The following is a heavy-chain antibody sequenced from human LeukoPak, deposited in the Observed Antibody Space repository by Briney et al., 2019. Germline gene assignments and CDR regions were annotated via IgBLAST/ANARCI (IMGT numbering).Heavy chain of an antibody. CDR2: IYYSGSA. Sequence: PSETLSLTCAVSGVSITSDNWWSWVRQPPGRGLEWIANIYYSGSAYYSPSLKSRVTVSIDTSKNQFSLKLNSVTAADTAVYYCARQSTIAAARIDPWGQGTLVTVSS. CDR3: ARQSTIAAARIDP. V-gene: IGHV4-4*02. J-gene: IGHJ5*02. CDR1: GVSITSDNW. D-gene: IGHD6-25*01.